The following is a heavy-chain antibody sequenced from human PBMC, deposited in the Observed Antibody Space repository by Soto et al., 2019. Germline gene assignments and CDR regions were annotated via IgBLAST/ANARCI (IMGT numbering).Heavy chain of an antibody. CDR3: ARSTGLVLVPAAMLRYYYYGMDV. CDR1: GGTFSSYA. J-gene: IGHJ6*02. Sequence: GASVKVSCKASGGTFSSYAISWVRQAPGQGLEWMGGIIPIFGTANYAQKFQGRVTITADESTSTAYMELSSLRSEDTAVYYCARSTGLVLVPAAMLRYYYYGMDVWGQGTTVTVSS. CDR2: IIPIFGTA. D-gene: IGHD2-2*01. V-gene: IGHV1-69*13.